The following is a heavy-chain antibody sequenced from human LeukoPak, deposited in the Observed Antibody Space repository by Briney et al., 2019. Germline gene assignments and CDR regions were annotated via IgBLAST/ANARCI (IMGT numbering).Heavy chain of an antibody. Sequence: GGSLRLSRVLSGLTYSIYLMRWVRPAPGKGREWVANIKQVGSEKQYMDSARGSCTTSRENAKNSLYLQMHSLRAEATGVYYCGRAAVYSSSPLLWDYYYYYYMAVWGKGTTVTVSS. CDR3: GRAAVYSSSPLLWDYYYYYYMAV. CDR2: IKQVGSEK. D-gene: IGHD6-6*01. J-gene: IGHJ6*03. CDR1: GLTYSIYL. V-gene: IGHV3-7*01.